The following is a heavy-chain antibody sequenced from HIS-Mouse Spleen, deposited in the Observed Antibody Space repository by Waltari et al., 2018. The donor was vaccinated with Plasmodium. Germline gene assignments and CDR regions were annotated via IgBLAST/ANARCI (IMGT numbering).Heavy chain of an antibody. J-gene: IGHJ3*02. CDR1: GFTFSDYY. V-gene: IGHV3-11*01. Sequence: QVQLVESGGGLVKPGGSLRLSCAASGFTFSDYYMRCIRQAPGKGLEWVSYISSSGSTIYYADAVKGRFTISRDNAKNSLYLQMNSLRAEDTAVYYCARDYNWNYYAFDIWGQGTMVTVSS. CDR3: ARDYNWNYYAFDI. D-gene: IGHD1-7*01. CDR2: ISSSGSTI.